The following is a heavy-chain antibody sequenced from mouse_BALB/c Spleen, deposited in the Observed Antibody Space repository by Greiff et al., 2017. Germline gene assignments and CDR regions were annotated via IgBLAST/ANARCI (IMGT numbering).Heavy chain of an antibody. D-gene: IGHD2-1*01. CDR3: ARLYGNYDY. V-gene: IGHV8-12*01. J-gene: IGHJ2*01. CDR2: IYWDVDK. CDR1: GFSLSTSGMG. Sequence: QVTLKVSGPGILQPSQTLSLTCSFSGFSLSTSGMGVSWIRQPSGKGLEWLAHIYWDVDKRYNPSLKSRLTISKDTSSNQVFLKITSVDTADTATYYCARLYGNYDYWGQGTTLTVSS.